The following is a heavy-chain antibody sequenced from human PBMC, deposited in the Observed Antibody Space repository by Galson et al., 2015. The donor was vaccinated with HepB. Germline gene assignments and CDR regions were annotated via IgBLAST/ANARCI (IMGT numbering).Heavy chain of an antibody. Sequence: SLRLSCAASGFTFSSYSMNWVRQAPGKGLEWVSYISSSSSTIYYADSVKGRFTISRDNAKNSLYLQMNSLRDEDTAVYYCARSGPRGKDCSGGSCYSGGYYYYGMDVWGQGTTVTVSS. V-gene: IGHV3-48*02. CDR2: ISSSSSTI. CDR3: ARSGPRGKDCSGGSCYSGGYYYYGMDV. D-gene: IGHD2-15*01. J-gene: IGHJ6*02. CDR1: GFTFSSYS.